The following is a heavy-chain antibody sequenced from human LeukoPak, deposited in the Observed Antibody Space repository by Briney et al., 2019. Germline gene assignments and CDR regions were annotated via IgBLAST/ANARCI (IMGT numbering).Heavy chain of an antibody. CDR2: ISGSGGST. Sequence: PGGSLRLSCAASGFIFSNFPMSWVRQAPGKGLEWVSAISGSGGSTYYADSVKGRFTISRDNSKNTLYLQMNSLRAEDTAVYYCAKGGYSYGVRAPYYFDYWGQGTLVTVSS. D-gene: IGHD5-18*01. V-gene: IGHV3-23*01. CDR3: AKGGYSYGVRAPYYFDY. CDR1: GFIFSNFP. J-gene: IGHJ4*02.